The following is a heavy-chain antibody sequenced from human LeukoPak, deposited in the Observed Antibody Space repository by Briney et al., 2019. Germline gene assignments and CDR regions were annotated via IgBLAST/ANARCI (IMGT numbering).Heavy chain of an antibody. CDR1: SGSISNYY. Sequence: SETLSLTCSVSSGSISNYYWCWIRQSPGKGLEWIGYILSSGSTNYNPSVKSRVTISADTSRNQFSLKLSSVTAADTAVYYCARANQISETAFDIWGPGTMVIVSS. CDR2: ILSSGST. D-gene: IGHD1-14*01. V-gene: IGHV4-59*01. CDR3: ARANQISETAFDI. J-gene: IGHJ3*02.